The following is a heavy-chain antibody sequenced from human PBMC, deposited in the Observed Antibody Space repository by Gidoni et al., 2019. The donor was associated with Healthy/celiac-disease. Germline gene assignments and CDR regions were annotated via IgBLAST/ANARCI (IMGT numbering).Heavy chain of an antibody. CDR1: GGSFSGYY. Sequence: QVQLQQWGAGLLKPSETLALTCAGYGGSFSGYYWSWIRQPPGKGLEWIGEINHSGSTNYNPSLKSRVTISVDTSQNQFSLKLSSVTAADTAVYYCARGPYSSSGVSDYYGMDVWGQGTTVTVSS. D-gene: IGHD6-6*01. V-gene: IGHV4-34*01. CDR2: INHSGST. J-gene: IGHJ6*02. CDR3: ARGPYSSSGVSDYYGMDV.